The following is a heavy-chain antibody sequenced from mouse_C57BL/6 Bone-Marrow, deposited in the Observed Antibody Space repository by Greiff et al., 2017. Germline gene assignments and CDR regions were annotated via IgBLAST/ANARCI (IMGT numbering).Heavy chain of an antibody. D-gene: IGHD1-1*01. Sequence: DVMLVESGGDLVKPGGSLKLSCAASGFTFSSYGMSWVRQTPDQRLELVATISSGGSYTYYPDRVQGRFPISTDNAKNTLYSQMSSLKSEDTAVDYGARHRGSNYYGLDYWGQGTTLTVSS. V-gene: IGHV5-6*02. CDR2: ISSGGSYT. J-gene: IGHJ2*01. CDR3: ARHRGSNYYGLDY. CDR1: GFTFSSYG.